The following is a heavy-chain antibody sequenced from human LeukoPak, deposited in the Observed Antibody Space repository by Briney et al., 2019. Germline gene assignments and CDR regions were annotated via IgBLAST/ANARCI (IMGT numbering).Heavy chain of an antibody. J-gene: IGHJ4*02. CDR2: VYPGDSDT. CDR1: GYSFTSNW. V-gene: IGHV5-51*01. Sequence: PGESLKISCKGSGYSFTSNWTGWVRQMPGKGLEWMGIVYPGDSDTRYSPSLQGQVTISADKSISTTYLQWSSLKASDTAMYYCARQGTGVTLDYWGQGTLVTVSS. D-gene: IGHD4-23*01. CDR3: ARQGTGVTLDY.